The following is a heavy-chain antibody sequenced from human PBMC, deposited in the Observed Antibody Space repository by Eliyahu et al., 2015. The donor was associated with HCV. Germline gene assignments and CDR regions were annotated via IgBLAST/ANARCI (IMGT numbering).Heavy chain of an antibody. Sequence: QVQPVESGGGVVXSGRSLRLSCAASXFTFXXYXXHWVRQAPGKGLEWVAFISYDGSSDYYADSVKGRFIISRDNSKNXLYLQMDSLRPEDTAIYYCASLSYDYIWTTYRPPDYWGQGTLVSVSS. V-gene: IGHV3-30*04. D-gene: IGHD3-16*02. CDR2: ISYDGSSD. J-gene: IGHJ4*02. CDR1: XFTFXXYX. CDR3: ASLSYDYIWTTYRPPDY.